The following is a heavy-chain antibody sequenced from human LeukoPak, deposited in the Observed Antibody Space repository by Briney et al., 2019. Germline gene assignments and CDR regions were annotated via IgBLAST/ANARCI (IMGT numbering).Heavy chain of an antibody. Sequence: SETLSLTCSVSGGSISSYYWSWIRQPPGKGLEWIGYIYYSGSTNYNPSLKSRVTISVDTSKNQFSLKLSSVTAADTAVYYCARSTAALVMIFDYWGQGTLVTVSS. CDR1: GGSISSYY. CDR2: IYYSGST. V-gene: IGHV4-59*01. J-gene: IGHJ4*02. D-gene: IGHD6-6*01. CDR3: ARSTAALVMIFDY.